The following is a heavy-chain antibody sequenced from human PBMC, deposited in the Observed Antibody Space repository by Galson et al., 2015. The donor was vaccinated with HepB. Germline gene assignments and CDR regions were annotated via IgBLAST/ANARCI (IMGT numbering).Heavy chain of an antibody. CDR3: ARHGREYCSGRRRYNSAMDV. CDR1: GHSFTNYW. CDR2: IYPDDSDT. D-gene: IGHD2-15*01. Sequence: QSGAEVKKPGESLKISCKGSGHSFTNYWIGWVRQMPGKGLEWMGIIYPDDSDTRYSPSFQGQVSISVDNSNSTAYLQWSSLRASDTAMYYCARHGREYCSGRRRYNSAMDVWGQGTTVTVS. J-gene: IGHJ6*02. V-gene: IGHV5-51*01.